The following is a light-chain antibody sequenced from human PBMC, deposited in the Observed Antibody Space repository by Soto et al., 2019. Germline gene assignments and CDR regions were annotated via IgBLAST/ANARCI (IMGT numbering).Light chain of an antibody. CDR3: AAWDDSLYGNF. J-gene: IGLJ1*01. CDR1: NSNIGSNA. Sequence: QAVLTQPPSVSGTPGQRVIISCSGSNSNIGSNAVHWYQQLPGAAPKLLIDDDNQRPSGVPDRFSGSKSGTSASLAISGLRSEDEADYYCAAWDDSLYGNFLGTGTKVTVL. V-gene: IGLV1-44*01. CDR2: DDN.